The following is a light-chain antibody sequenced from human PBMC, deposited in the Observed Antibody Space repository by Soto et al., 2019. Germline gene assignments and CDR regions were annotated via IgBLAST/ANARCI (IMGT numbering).Light chain of an antibody. J-gene: IGLJ1*01. CDR3: FSYTSSGTYV. Sequence: QSVLTQPASVSGSPGQSITISCTGSSSDVGGYHYVSWYQQYPGEAPKLVIYEVSNRPSGVSNRFSGSKSGNTASLTISGLQAEDETDYYCFSYTSSGTYVFGTGTKVTVL. V-gene: IGLV2-14*01. CDR2: EVS. CDR1: SSDVGGYHY.